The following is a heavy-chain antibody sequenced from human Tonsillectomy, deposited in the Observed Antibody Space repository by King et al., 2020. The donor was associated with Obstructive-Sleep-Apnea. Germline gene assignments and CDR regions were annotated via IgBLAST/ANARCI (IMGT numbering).Heavy chain of an antibody. Sequence: QLQESGPGLVKPSETLSLTCTVSGCPISSSSYYWGWIRHPPGKGLEWIGSIYYSGSTYYNPSLKSRATLSVDTSKNQFPLKLSSVTAADTAVYYCAREIAVAGTSCFDYWGQGTLVTVSS. CDR3: AREIAVAGTSCFDY. CDR2: IYYSGST. D-gene: IGHD6-19*01. V-gene: IGHV4-39*06. CDR1: GCPISSSSYY. J-gene: IGHJ4*02.